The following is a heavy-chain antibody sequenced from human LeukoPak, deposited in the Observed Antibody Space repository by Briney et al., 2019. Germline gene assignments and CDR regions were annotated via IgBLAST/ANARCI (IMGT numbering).Heavy chain of an antibody. CDR1: GFTFSSYS. CDR3: ARRDIVVVPAAIFGAFDI. Sequence: GGSLRLSCAASGFTFSSYSMNWVRQAPGKGLEWVSSISSSSSYIYYADSVKSRFTISRDNAKNSLYLQMNSLRAEDTAVYYCARRDIVVVPAAIFGAFDIWGQGTMVTVSS. D-gene: IGHD2-2*02. CDR2: ISSSSSYI. J-gene: IGHJ3*02. V-gene: IGHV3-21*01.